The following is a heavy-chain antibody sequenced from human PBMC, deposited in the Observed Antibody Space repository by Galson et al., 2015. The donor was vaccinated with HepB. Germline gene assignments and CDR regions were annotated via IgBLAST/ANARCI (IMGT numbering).Heavy chain of an antibody. V-gene: IGHV3-49*03. Sequence: SLRLSCAASGFTFGDYALSWFRQAPGKGLECVGFIRSKAYGGTTEYAASVKGRFTISRVDSKSIAYLQMNSLKTGDTAVYYCAYDSSGYNYYFDYWGQRTLVTVSS. CDR1: GFTFGDYA. CDR2: IRSKAYGGTT. CDR3: AYDSSGYNYYFDY. D-gene: IGHD3-22*01. J-gene: IGHJ4*02.